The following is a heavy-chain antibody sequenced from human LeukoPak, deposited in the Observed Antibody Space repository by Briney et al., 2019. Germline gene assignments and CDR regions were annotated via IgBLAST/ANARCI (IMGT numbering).Heavy chain of an antibody. CDR3: ARATWIQLWSNFDY. V-gene: IGHV3-30-3*01. CDR2: ISYDGSNK. CDR1: GFTFSSYA. D-gene: IGHD5-18*01. J-gene: IGHJ4*02. Sequence: QPGRSLRLSCAASGFTFSSYAMHWVRQAPGKGLEWVAVISYDGSNKYYADSVKGRFTIPRDDSKNTLYLQMNSLRAEDTAVYYCARATWIQLWSNFDYWGQGTLVTVSS.